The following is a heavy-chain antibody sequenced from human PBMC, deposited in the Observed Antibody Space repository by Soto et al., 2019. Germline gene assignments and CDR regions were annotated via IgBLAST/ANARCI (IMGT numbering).Heavy chain of an antibody. CDR3: ARLSPSGYFDY. CDR2: VKHSGNI. Sequence: SETLSLTCAVYGGSFSGYYWGWFRQPPGKGLEWIGEVKHSGNINYNPSLKTRLTVSVDTSKNQFSLKLSSVTAADTAVYYCARLSPSGYFDYWGQGTLVTVSS. V-gene: IGHV4-34*01. J-gene: IGHJ4*02. CDR1: GGSFSGYY. D-gene: IGHD2-15*01.